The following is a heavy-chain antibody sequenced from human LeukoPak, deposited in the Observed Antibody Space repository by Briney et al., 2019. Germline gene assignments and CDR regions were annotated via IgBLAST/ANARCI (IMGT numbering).Heavy chain of an antibody. J-gene: IGHJ5*02. CDR1: GFTFSSYG. Sequence: GRSLRLSCAASGFTFSSYGMHWVRQAPGKGLEWVAVIWYDGSNKYYADSVKGRFTISRDNSKNTLYLQMNSPRAEDTAVYYCAKGYGYDSSGYYDPWGQGTLVTVSS. CDR3: AKGYGYDSSGYYDP. D-gene: IGHD3-22*01. V-gene: IGHV3-33*06. CDR2: IWYDGSNK.